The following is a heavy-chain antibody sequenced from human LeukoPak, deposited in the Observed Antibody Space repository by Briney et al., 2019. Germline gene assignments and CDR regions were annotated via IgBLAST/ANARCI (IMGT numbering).Heavy chain of an antibody. D-gene: IGHD3-10*01. CDR1: GFTFSSYE. CDR2: ISSSGSTI. CDR3: ARDKKGYYYGSGSYYYYGMDV. J-gene: IGHJ6*02. Sequence: GGSLRLSCAASGFTFSSYEMNWVRQAPGKGLEWVSYISSSGSTIYYADSVKGRFTISRDNAKNSLYLQMNSLRAEDTAVYYCARDKKGYYYGSGSYYYYGMDVWGQGTTVTVS. V-gene: IGHV3-48*03.